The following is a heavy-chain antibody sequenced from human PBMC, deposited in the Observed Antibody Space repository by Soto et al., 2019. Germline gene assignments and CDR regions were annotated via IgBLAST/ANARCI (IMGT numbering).Heavy chain of an antibody. D-gene: IGHD5-12*01. J-gene: IGHJ6*02. Sequence: SETLSLTCTVSGGSISSSSYYWGWIRQPPGKGLEWIGSIYYSGSTYYNPSLKSRVTISVDTSKNQFSLKLSSVTAADTAVYYCASSLSPIVATIKVYYYGMDVWGQGTTVTVSS. CDR1: GGSISSSSYY. CDR2: IYYSGST. V-gene: IGHV4-39*01. CDR3: ASSLSPIVATIKVYYYGMDV.